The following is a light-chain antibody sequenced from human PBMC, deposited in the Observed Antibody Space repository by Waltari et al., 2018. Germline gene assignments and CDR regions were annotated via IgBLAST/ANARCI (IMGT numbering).Light chain of an antibody. CDR2: GVS. Sequence: EIVLTQSPGTLSLSPGERATLSCRASQTFSSSYLAWYQQKPGQAPRLLIYGVSTRAAGCPVRFIGSGSGTDFTLTISRLEPEDFALYYCQHYGTSPPLTFGGGTKVEIK. V-gene: IGKV3-20*01. CDR1: QTFSSSY. J-gene: IGKJ4*01. CDR3: QHYGTSPPLT.